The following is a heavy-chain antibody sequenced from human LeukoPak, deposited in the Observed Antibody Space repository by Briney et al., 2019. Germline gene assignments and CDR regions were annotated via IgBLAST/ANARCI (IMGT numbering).Heavy chain of an antibody. CDR3: ASTPRGTADFDY. Sequence: ASVKVSCKASGYTFTGSYMHWIRQAPGQGLEWMGWINPNSGGTTYAQNFQGRVTMTRDTSISTAYMELSRLRSDDTAVYYCASTPRGTADFDYWGQGTLVTVSS. CDR2: INPNSGGT. D-gene: IGHD2-21*02. V-gene: IGHV1-2*02. J-gene: IGHJ4*02. CDR1: GYTFTGSY.